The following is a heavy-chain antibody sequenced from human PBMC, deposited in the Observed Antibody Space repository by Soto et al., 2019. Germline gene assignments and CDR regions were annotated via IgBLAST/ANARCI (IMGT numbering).Heavy chain of an antibody. J-gene: IGHJ4*02. CDR2: ISSTTNYI. Sequence: PGGSLRLSCAASGFTFTRYSMNWVRQAPGKGLEWVSSISSTTNYIYYGDSMKGRFTISRDNGKNSLYLEINSLRAEDTAVYYCARESEDLTSKFDYWGQGTLVTVSS. CDR1: GFTFTRYS. V-gene: IGHV3-21*06. CDR3: ARESEDLTSKFDY.